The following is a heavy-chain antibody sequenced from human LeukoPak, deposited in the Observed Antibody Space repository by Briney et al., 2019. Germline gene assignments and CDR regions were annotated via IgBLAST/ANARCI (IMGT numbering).Heavy chain of an antibody. Sequence: GGSLRLSCAASGFTFSSYSMNWVRQAPGKGLEWVSSISSSSSYIYYADSVKGRFTISRDNAKNSLYLQMNSLRAEDTAVYYCARTGRRGYSYGKNYYFDYWGQGALVTVSS. V-gene: IGHV3-21*01. CDR3: ARTGRRGYSYGKNYYFDY. CDR2: ISSSSSYI. D-gene: IGHD5-18*01. CDR1: GFTFSSYS. J-gene: IGHJ4*02.